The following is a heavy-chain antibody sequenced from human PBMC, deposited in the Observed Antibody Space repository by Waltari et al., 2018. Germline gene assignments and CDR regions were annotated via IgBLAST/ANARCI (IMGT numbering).Heavy chain of an antibody. D-gene: IGHD6-13*01. CDR1: GGSISSSNW. Sequence: QVQLQESGPGLVKPSGTLSLTCAVSGGSISSSNWWSWVRQPPGKGLVWIGEGYHSGGPHYHPSLTSRATRSVDKAKNQFSLKLSSVSAADTAVYYCAKDLSGAAAAHWGPYFDYWGQGTLVTVSS. CDR3: AKDLSGAAAAHWGPYFDY. CDR2: GYHSGGP. V-gene: IGHV4-4*02. J-gene: IGHJ4*02.